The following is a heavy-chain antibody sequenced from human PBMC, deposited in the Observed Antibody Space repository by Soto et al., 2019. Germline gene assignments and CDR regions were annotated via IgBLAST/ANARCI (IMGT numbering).Heavy chain of an antibody. CDR1: GGSISSYY. CDR3: ARGHGSGSSDYYYYGMDV. CDR2: IYYSGST. V-gene: IGHV4-59*01. J-gene: IGHJ6*02. Sequence: SETLSLTCTVSGGSISSYYWSWIRQPPGKGLEWIGYIYYSGSTNYNPSLKSRVTISVDTSKNQFSLKLSSVTAAGTAVYYCARGHGSGSSDYYYYGMDVWGQGTTVTVSS. D-gene: IGHD3-10*01.